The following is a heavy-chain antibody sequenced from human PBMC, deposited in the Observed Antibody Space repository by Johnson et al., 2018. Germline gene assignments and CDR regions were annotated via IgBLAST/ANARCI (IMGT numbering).Heavy chain of an antibody. CDR2: IIPIFGTA. J-gene: IGHJ6*02. CDR1: GGTFSSYA. Sequence: QVQLVQSGAEVKKPGSSVKVSCKASGGTFSSYAISWVRQAPGQGLEWMGGIIPIFGTANYAQKFQGRVTITADESTSTAYMGQSSLRSEETAVYYGANPELVTTPPWGMDVWGQGTTVTVS. CDR3: ANPELVTTPPWGMDV. V-gene: IGHV1-69*01. D-gene: IGHD4-17*01.